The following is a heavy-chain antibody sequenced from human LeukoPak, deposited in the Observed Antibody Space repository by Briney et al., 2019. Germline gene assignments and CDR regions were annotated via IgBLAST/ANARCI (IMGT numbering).Heavy chain of an antibody. D-gene: IGHD1-26*01. CDR1: GFTFNSYG. J-gene: IGHJ4*02. V-gene: IGHV3-30*03. Sequence: GGSLRLSCAASGFTFNSYGMHWVRQAPGKGLEWVAVISYDGSNKYYADSVKGRFTISRDNSKNTLYLQMNSLRAEDTAVYYCAIRPIREPHLTDYWGQGTLVTVSS. CDR2: ISYDGSNK. CDR3: AIRPIREPHLTDY.